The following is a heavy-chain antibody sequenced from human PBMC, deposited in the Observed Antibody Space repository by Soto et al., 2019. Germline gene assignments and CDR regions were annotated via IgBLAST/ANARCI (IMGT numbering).Heavy chain of an antibody. CDR2: IIPIFGTA. CDR1: GGTYSSYA. CDR3: AIEYCSSTSGGDGMDV. J-gene: IGHJ6*02. V-gene: IGHV1-69*06. Sequence: QVHLVQSGAEVKKPGSSVKVSCKASGGTYSSYAISWLRQAPGQGLEWMGGIIPIFGTANYAQKFQGRVTITADKSTSTAYMELRRLRAEEKAVYYCAIEYCSSTSGGDGMDVWGQWTTVTVSS. D-gene: IGHD2-2*01.